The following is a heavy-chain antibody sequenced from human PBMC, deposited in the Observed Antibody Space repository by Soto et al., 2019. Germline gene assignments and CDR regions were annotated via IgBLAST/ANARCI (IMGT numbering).Heavy chain of an antibody. Sequence: PSETLSLTCTVSGGSISSYYWSWIRQPPGKGLEWIGYIYYSGSTNYNPSLKSQVTISVDTSKNQFSLKLSSVTAADTAVYYCARAVAVAVDFDYWGQGTLVTVSS. CDR1: GGSISSYY. J-gene: IGHJ4*02. CDR2: IYYSGST. CDR3: ARAVAVAVDFDY. V-gene: IGHV4-59*01. D-gene: IGHD6-19*01.